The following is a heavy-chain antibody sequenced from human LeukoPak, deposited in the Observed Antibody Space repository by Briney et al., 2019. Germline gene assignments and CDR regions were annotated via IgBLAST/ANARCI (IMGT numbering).Heavy chain of an antibody. D-gene: IGHD1-26*01. Sequence: GGSLRLSCAASGFTFSSYGMHWVRQAPGKGLEWVAVISYDGSNKYYADSVKGRFTISRDNSKNTLYLQMNSLRAEDTAVYYCAKSHGVYSGSYLGFDYWGQGTLVTVSS. J-gene: IGHJ4*02. CDR1: GFTFSSYG. CDR2: ISYDGSNK. V-gene: IGHV3-30*18. CDR3: AKSHGVYSGSYLGFDY.